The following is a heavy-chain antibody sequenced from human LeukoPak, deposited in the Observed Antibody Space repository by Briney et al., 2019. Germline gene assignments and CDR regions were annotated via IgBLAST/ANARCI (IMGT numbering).Heavy chain of an antibody. CDR1: GFTFSSYS. V-gene: IGHV3-48*01. Sequence: PGGSLRLSCAASGFTFSSYSMNWVRQAPGKGLEWVSHITASGTAMFYADSVKGRFTISRDNAKNSLYLQMNSLRAEDTAVYYCAKDSYDSSGSRYDYWGQGTLVTVSS. J-gene: IGHJ4*02. D-gene: IGHD3-22*01. CDR3: AKDSYDSSGSRYDY. CDR2: ITASGTAM.